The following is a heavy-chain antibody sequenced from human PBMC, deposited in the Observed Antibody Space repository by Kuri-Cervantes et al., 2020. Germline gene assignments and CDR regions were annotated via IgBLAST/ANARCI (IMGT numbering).Heavy chain of an antibody. V-gene: IGHV3-11*04. CDR1: GFTFSDYY. Sequence: GESLKISCAASGFTFSDYYMSWIRQAPGKGLEWISYISSDSRTVYYEDSVKGRFTISRDNAKNSLYLHMDSLRAEDTAVYYCARDSHDIVDYWGQGTLVTVSS. CDR3: ARDSHDIVDY. J-gene: IGHJ4*02. D-gene: IGHD3-9*01. CDR2: ISSDSRTV.